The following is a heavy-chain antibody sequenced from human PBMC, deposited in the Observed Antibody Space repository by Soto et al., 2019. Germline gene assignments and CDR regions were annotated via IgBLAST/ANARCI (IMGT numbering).Heavy chain of an antibody. V-gene: IGHV3-33*01. CDR1: GFAFHRYG. Sequence: QVQLVESGGGVVQPGRSLRISCAASGFAFHRYGIHWVRQAPGKGLEWVADIWYDGTTKYYADSVKGRFTVCRDDSENTVYLQMDSLRAGDTAVYYCARDGSGGDWRFFDYWGQGTLVTVSS. J-gene: IGHJ4*02. CDR2: IWYDGTTK. D-gene: IGHD3-10*01. CDR3: ARDGSGGDWRFFDY.